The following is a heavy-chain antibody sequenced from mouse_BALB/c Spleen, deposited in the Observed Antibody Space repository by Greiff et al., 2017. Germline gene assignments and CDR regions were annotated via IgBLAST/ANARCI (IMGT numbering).Heavy chain of an antibody. Sequence: QVQLKQSGAELAKPGASVKMSCKASGYTFTSYWMHWVKQRPGQGLEWIGYINPSTGYTEYNQKFKDKATLTADKSSSTAYMQLSSLTSEDSAVYYCARLLRSDYWGQGTTLTVSS. V-gene: IGHV1-7*01. CDR2: INPSTGYT. CDR3: ARLLRSDY. D-gene: IGHD1-1*01. CDR1: GYTFTSYW. J-gene: IGHJ2*01.